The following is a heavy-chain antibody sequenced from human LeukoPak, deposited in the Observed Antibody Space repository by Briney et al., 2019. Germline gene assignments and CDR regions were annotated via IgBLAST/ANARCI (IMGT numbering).Heavy chain of an antibody. CDR1: GFSLSTSGVG. D-gene: IGHD1-14*01. CDR3: AHTGMSQTNGAFDI. CDR2: IYWDDDK. J-gene: IGHJ3*02. V-gene: IGHV2-5*02. Sequence: SGPTLVKPTQTLTLTCTFSGFSLSTSGVGVGWIRQPPGKALEWLALIYWDDDKRYSPSLKSRLTITKDTSKNQVVLTMTNMDPVDTAIYYCAHTGMSQTNGAFDIWGQGTMVTVSS.